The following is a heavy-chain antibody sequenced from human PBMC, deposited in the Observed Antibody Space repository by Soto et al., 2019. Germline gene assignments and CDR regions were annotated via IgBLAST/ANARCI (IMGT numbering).Heavy chain of an antibody. CDR1: GERLKSSA. CDR3: ARDLGITMVRGALDYYYYGMDV. J-gene: IGHJ6*02. CDR2: IIPIFGAA. Sequence: CEACGERLKSSAVGLALQEKRQGLEWMGGIIPIFGAANYAQKFQGRVTITADESTSTAYMELSSLRSEDTAVYYCARDLGITMVRGALDYYYYGMDVWGQGTTVTVSS. V-gene: IGHV1-69*01. D-gene: IGHD3-10*01.